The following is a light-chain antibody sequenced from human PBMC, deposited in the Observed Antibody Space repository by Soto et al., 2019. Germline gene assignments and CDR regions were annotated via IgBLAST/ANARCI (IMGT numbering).Light chain of an antibody. J-gene: IGLJ1*01. CDR2: EVT. V-gene: IGLV2-14*01. CDR3: SSYSTRGTRV. Sequence: QSALTQPASMSGSPGQSITISCTGTSSDVGGYNFVSWYQQHPDKAPKLMLYEVTKRPSGVSDRFSGSKSGNTASLTISGRQPADEADYYYSSYSTRGTRVFGTGTKVTVL. CDR1: SSDVGGYNF.